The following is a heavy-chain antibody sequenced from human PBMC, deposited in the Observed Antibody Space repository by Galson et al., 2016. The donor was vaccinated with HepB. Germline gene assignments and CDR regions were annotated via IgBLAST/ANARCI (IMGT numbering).Heavy chain of an antibody. D-gene: IGHD2-8*02. J-gene: IGHJ4*02. Sequence: QSGAEVKKPGESLRISCRASGYSFDNYWIAWVRQMPGKGLEWMGRTDPSDSDTNYSPFFQGHVSISSDKSTNSAYLHWSSLKASDTAVYYCARPPRYCRGVVCLYYLDHWGQGALVTVSS. CDR2: TDPSDSDT. CDR3: ARPPRYCRGVVCLYYLDH. CDR1: GYSFDNYW. V-gene: IGHV5-10-1*01.